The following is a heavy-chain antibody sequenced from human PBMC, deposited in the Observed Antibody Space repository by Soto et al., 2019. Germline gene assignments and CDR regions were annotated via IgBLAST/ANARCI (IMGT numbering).Heavy chain of an antibody. D-gene: IGHD2-2*01. Sequence: GASVKVSCKASGYTFTSYGISWVRQAPGQGLEWMGWISAYNGNTNYAQKLQGRVTMTTDTSTSTAYMELRSLRSDDTAVYYCARGYCSSTSCYSFDPWGQGTLVTVSS. J-gene: IGHJ5*02. CDR3: ARGYCSSTSCYSFDP. V-gene: IGHV1-18*01. CDR1: GYTFTSYG. CDR2: ISAYNGNT.